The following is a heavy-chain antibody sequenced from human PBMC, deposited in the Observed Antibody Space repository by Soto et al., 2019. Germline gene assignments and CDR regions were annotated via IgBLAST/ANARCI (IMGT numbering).Heavy chain of an antibody. Sequence: SETLSLTCTVSGGSISSGGYYWSWIRQHPGKGLEWIGYIYYSGSTYYNPSLKSRVTISVDTSKNQFSLKLSSVTAADTAVYHCARDSHMKFEGDVVPAFDYWGQGTLVTVSS. J-gene: IGHJ4*02. V-gene: IGHV4-31*03. CDR1: GGSISSGGYY. D-gene: IGHD2-2*01. CDR3: ARDSHMKFEGDVVPAFDY. CDR2: IYYSGST.